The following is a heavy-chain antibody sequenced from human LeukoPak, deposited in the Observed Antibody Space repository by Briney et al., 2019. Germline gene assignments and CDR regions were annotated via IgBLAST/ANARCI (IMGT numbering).Heavy chain of an antibody. D-gene: IGHD3-9*01. CDR1: GFSFGSYV. CDR3: ARDHDWAFDL. J-gene: IGHJ4*02. CDR2: INHNAEMI. Sequence: GGSLRLSCEGSGFSFGSYVMSWVCQAPGKGLEWIAYINHNAEMIFYPDFVKGRSTISRDNPKKSLYLQMNALRYEDTAIYYCARDHDWAFDLWGQGTLVTVSS. V-gene: IGHV3-48*02.